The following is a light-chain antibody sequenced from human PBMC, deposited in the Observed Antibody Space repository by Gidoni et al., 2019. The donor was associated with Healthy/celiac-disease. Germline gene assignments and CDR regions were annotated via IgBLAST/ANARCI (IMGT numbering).Light chain of an antibody. V-gene: IGKV1-16*02. J-gene: IGKJ1*01. CDR2: AAS. CDR3: RQYNSYPRT. CDR1: QRISSY. Sequence: DIQMTQSPSSLSASVGDRVTITCRASQRISSYLAWFQQKPGKAPKYLLYAASSLQSGVPSKFCGSGSGTAFTLPISSLQPADFATYYCRQYNSYPRTFGQGTKVEIK.